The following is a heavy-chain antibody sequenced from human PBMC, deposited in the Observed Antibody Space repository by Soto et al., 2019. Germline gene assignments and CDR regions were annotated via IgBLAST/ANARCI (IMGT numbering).Heavy chain of an antibody. D-gene: IGHD7-27*01. V-gene: IGHV1-69*02. CDR1: GGTFSSYT. J-gene: IGHJ4*02. CDR3: ARLDSAGTGEYYFDY. Sequence: QVQLVQSGAEVKKPGSSVKVSCKASGGTFSSYTISWVRQAPGQGLEWMGRIIPILGIANYAQMFQGRVTITADKSTSTAYMELSSLRSEDTGVYYCARLDSAGTGEYYFDYWGQGTLVTVSS. CDR2: IIPILGIA.